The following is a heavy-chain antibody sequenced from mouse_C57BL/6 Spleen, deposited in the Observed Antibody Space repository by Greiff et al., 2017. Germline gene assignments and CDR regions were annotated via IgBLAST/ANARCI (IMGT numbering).Heavy chain of an antibody. J-gene: IGHJ2*01. CDR1: GYTFTSSG. CDR2: IYPRSGNT. V-gene: IGHV1-81*01. CDR3: AREGETVRLYYCDY. Sequence: QVQLQQSGAELARPGASVKLSCKASGYTFTSSGISWVKQRTGQGLEWIGEIYPRSGNTYYNEKFKGKATLTADKSSSTAYMELRSLTSEDSAVYFCAREGETVRLYYCDYWGQGTTLTVAS. D-gene: IGHD1-2*01.